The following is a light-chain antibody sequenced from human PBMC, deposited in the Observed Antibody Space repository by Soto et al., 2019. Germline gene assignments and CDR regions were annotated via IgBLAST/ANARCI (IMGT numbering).Light chain of an antibody. CDR1: SSNIGAGYD. J-gene: IGLJ2*01. CDR3: KSYDSSLSRMVV. V-gene: IGLV1-40*01. CDR2: GNS. Sequence: QSVLTQPPSVSGAPGQRVTISCTGSSSNIGAGYDVHWYQQLPGTAPKLLIYGNSNRPSGVTDRFSGSKSGTSASLAITGLQAEDEADYYCKSYDSSLSRMVVFGGGTKLTVL.